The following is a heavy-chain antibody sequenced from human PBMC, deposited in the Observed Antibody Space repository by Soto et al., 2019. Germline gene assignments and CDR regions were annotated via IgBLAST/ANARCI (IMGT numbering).Heavy chain of an antibody. CDR1: GDSISSSNSH. J-gene: IGHJ3*02. Sequence: SETLSLTCTVSGDSISSSNSHWGWTRQPPGKGLEYIGSVYHGGATFYSGNIYYNPSLKSRVTISVDTSKNQFSLRLSSVTAADTGVYYCVRYDRINMKPYSPEGFHIWGQGTMVTVS. CDR3: VRYDRINMKPYSPEGFHI. CDR2: VYHGGATFYSGNI. D-gene: IGHD3-3*02. V-gene: IGHV4-39*01.